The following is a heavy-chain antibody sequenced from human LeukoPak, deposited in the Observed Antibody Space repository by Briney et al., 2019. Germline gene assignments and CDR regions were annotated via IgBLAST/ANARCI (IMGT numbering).Heavy chain of an antibody. D-gene: IGHD2-15*01. CDR1: GYTFTSYD. CDR2: MNPSSGNT. Sequence: ASVKVSCKASGYTFTSYDINWVRQATGQGLEWMGWMNPSSGNTGYAQKFQGRVTMTRNTSISTAYMELSSLRSEDTAVYYCAREGEVCSGGSCYSSWFDPWGQGTLVTVSS. CDR3: AREGEVCSGGSCYSSWFDP. J-gene: IGHJ5*02. V-gene: IGHV1-8*01.